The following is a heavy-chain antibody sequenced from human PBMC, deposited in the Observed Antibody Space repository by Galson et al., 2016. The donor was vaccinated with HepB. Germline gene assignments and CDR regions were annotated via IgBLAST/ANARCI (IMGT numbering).Heavy chain of an antibody. J-gene: IGHJ3*02. V-gene: IGHV3-11*05. CDR2: IIGSGAYK. CDR1: GFTFSDYY. CDR3: AREGGGNSYAGNAFDI. D-gene: IGHD4-23*01. Sequence: SLRLSCAASGFTFSDYYMSWVRQAPGKGLKWVSDIIGSGAYKNYADSGKGRFTISRENARKSLYLQLNSLRAEDTPVYYCAREGGGNSYAGNAFDIWGQGTMLTVSS.